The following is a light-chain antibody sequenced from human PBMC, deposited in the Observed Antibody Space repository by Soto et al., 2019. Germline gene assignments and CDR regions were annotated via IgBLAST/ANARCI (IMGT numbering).Light chain of an antibody. CDR1: QSVSSNY. CDR2: GAS. CDR3: QQYGSSPFT. J-gene: IGKJ3*01. Sequence: EIVLTQSPGTLSLSPGERAPLSCRASQSVSSNYLAWYQQKPGQAPRLLIYGASSRATGIPDRFSGSGSGTDFTLTISGLEPEDFGVYYCQQYGSSPFTFGPGTKVDIK. V-gene: IGKV3-20*01.